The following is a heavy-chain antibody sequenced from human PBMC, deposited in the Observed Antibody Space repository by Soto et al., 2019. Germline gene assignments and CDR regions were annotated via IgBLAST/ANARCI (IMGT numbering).Heavy chain of an antibody. CDR3: TRDGGGRYYGGFDN. J-gene: IGHJ4*02. Sequence: EVQLVESGGGLVQPGGCLRLSCEISGFNFSTYWMHWVRQAPGKGVVWVSRINSDGTITDYADSVKGRFTISRDNAKKRLYLEMNSLRVDDMADYYCTRDGGGRYYGGFDNWGQGTLVTVSS. CDR1: GFNFSTYW. CDR2: INSDGTIT. D-gene: IGHD1-26*01. V-gene: IGHV3-74*01.